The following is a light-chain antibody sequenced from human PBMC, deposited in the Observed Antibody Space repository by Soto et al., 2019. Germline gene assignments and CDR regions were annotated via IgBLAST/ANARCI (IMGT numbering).Light chain of an antibody. CDR1: QSISSW. J-gene: IGKJ2*01. CDR2: KAS. Sequence: DIQMTQSPSTLSVSVGDRVTITCRASQSISSWLAWYQQKPGKAPKLLIYKASTLESGVPSRFSGSGSGTEFTLTISSLQPDDFATYYCQQYNSYMYTFGQGSKLEIK. CDR3: QQYNSYMYT. V-gene: IGKV1-5*03.